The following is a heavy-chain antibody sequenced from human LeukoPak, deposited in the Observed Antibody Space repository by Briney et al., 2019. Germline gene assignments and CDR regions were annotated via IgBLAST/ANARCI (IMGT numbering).Heavy chain of an antibody. V-gene: IGHV3-30-3*01. CDR3: ARVRGVRGPGGWFDP. CDR2: ISYDGSNK. D-gene: IGHD3-10*01. CDR1: GFTFSSYA. J-gene: IGHJ5*02. Sequence: GGSLRLSCAASGFTFSSYAMHWVRQAPGKGLEWVAVISYDGSNKYYADSVKGRFTISRDNSKNTLYLQMTSLRAEDTAVYYCARVRGVRGPGGWFDPWGQGSLVSVSS.